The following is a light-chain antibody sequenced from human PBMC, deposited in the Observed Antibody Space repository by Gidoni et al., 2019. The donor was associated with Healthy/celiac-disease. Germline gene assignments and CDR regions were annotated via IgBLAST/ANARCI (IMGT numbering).Light chain of an antibody. CDR1: SSDVGGYNY. CDR3: SSYTSSSTLDV. Sequence: QSALTQPASVSGSPGQSITISCTGTSSDVGGYNYVSWYQQHPGKAPKLMSYDVSNRPSGVSNRFSGSKSGNTASLTISGLQAEDEADYYCSSYTSSSTLDVFGTGTKGTVL. CDR2: DVS. J-gene: IGLJ1*01. V-gene: IGLV2-14*01.